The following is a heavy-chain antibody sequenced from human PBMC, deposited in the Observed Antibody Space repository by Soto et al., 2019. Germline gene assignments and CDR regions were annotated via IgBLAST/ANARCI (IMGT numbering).Heavy chain of an antibody. Sequence: ASVKVSCKASGYTFTSYAMHWVRQAPGQRLEWMGWINAGNGNTKYSQKFQGRVTITRGTSASTAYMELSSLRSEDTAVYYCARNLMDYDMLTGYYMEYYFDYWGQGTLVTVSS. CDR3: ARNLMDYDMLTGYYMEYYFDY. V-gene: IGHV1-3*01. CDR2: INAGNGNT. J-gene: IGHJ4*02. CDR1: GYTFTSYA. D-gene: IGHD3-9*01.